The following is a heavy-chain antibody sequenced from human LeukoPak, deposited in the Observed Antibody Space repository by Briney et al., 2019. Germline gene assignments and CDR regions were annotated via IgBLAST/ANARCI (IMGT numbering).Heavy chain of an antibody. CDR2: IIPIFGTA. CDR1: GGTFSSYA. J-gene: IGHJ4*02. V-gene: IGHV1-69*13. D-gene: IGHD1-26*01. CDR3: AREGVGSPRYIVGATGFDY. Sequence: SVKVSCKASGGTFSSYAIGWVRQAPGQGLEWMGGIIPIFGTANYAQKFQGRVTITADESTSTAYMELSSLRSEDTAVYYCAREGVGSPRYIVGATGFDYWSQGTLVTVSS.